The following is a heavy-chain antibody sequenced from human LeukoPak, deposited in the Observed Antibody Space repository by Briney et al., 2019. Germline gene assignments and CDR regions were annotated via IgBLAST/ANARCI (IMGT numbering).Heavy chain of an antibody. CDR1: GGSISSYY. Sequence: SETLSLTCTVSGGSISSYYWSWIRQPPVKGLEWIGYIYYSGSTNYNPSLKSRVTLSVDTSKNQFSLKLSSVTAADTALYYCARRGSLFYFDFWGQGTLVTVSS. D-gene: IGHD2-15*01. J-gene: IGHJ4*02. V-gene: IGHV4-59*08. CDR2: IYYSGST. CDR3: ARRGSLFYFDF.